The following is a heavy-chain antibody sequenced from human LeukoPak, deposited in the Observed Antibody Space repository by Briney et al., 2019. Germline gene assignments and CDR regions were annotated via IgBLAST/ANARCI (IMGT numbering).Heavy chain of an antibody. CDR1: GRSFSGYY. CDR2: IYYSGTT. D-gene: IGHD5-12*01. CDR3: ARAGGYSGYASN. J-gene: IGHJ4*02. V-gene: IGHV4-59*01. Sequence: SETLSLTCAVYGRSFSGYYWTWIRQPPGKGLEWIGYIYYSGTTYYNPSLKSRVTISLDTSKNKFSLNLTSVSVADTAVYYCARAGGYSGYASNWGQGTLVTVSS.